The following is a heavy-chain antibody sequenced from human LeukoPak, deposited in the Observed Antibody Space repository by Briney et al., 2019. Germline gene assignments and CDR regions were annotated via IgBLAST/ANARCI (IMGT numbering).Heavy chain of an antibody. D-gene: IGHD3-22*01. V-gene: IGHV3-20*04. J-gene: IGHJ4*02. CDR2: INWNGGST. CDR1: GFTFDDYG. CDR3: ANLGFYYEPED. Sequence: GGSLRLSCAASGFTFDDYGMSWVRQAPGKGLEWVSGINWNGGSTGYADSVKGRFTISGDNSKNTLYLQMNSLRAEDTAVYYCANLGFYYEPEDWGQGTLVTVSS.